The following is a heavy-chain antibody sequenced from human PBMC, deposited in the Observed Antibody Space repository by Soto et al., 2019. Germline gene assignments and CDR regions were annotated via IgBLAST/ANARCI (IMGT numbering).Heavy chain of an antibody. D-gene: IGHD3-10*01. CDR1: GVTVCSSV. CDR2: IDSSGASP. V-gene: IGHV3-23*05. J-gene: IGHJ4*02. Sequence: PWGSLRLSRTASGVTVCSSVMAWVRQAPGKGLEWVSAIDSSGASPFYADSVKGRLTISRDNSKNMLYLQMNSLRAEDTAIYYCAKVPLLYGSGSYYTPDYWGQGTRVT. CDR3: AKVPLLYGSGSYYTPDY.